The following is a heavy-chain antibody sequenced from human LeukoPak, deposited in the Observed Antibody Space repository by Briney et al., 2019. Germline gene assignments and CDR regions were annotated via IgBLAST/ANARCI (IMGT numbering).Heavy chain of an antibody. Sequence: SETLSLTCTVSGGSISNYWSWIRQLPGKGLEWIGYIYYSGSTNYNPSLKSRVTISVDTSKNQFSLKLSSVTAADTAVYYCARTTEAHSWRTRYYDYYMDVWGKGTTVTVSS. CDR2: IYYSGST. J-gene: IGHJ6*03. D-gene: IGHD6-13*01. V-gene: IGHV4-59*01. CDR3: ARTTEAHSWRTRYYDYYMDV. CDR1: GGSISNY.